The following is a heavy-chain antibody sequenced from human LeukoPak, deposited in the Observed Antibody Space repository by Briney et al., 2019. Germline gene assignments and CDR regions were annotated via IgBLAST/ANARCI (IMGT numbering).Heavy chain of an antibody. CDR3: ARLGYSGYGAFDI. CDR1: GGSISSYY. V-gene: IGHV4-4*07. Sequence: SETLSLTCTVSGGSISSYYWSWIRQPAGKGLEWIRRIYTSGSTNYNPSLKSRVTMSVDTSKDQISLNLSSVTAADTAVYYCARLGYSGYGAFDIWGQGTMVAVSS. D-gene: IGHD5-12*01. J-gene: IGHJ3*02. CDR2: IYTSGST.